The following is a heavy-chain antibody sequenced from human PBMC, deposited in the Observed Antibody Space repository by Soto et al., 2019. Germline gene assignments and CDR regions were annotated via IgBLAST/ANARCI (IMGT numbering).Heavy chain of an antibody. CDR1: GYIFSNFG. CDR2: ISGYNDNT. D-gene: IGHD2-15*01. Sequence: QIPLEQSRPELRKPGASVKVSCKASGYIFSNFGISWVRQAPGQGLEWMGWISGYNDNTNYAQKFQDRLRMTTDISTGTAYMELTTLRSEDTAVYYCAKDARSWFYYFYGMDVWGKGTTVTVSS. CDR3: AKDARSWFYYFYGMDV. J-gene: IGHJ6*04. V-gene: IGHV1-18*01.